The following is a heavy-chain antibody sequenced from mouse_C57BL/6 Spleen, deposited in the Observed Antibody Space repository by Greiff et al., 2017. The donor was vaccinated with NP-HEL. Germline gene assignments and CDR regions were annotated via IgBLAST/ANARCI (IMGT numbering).Heavy chain of an antibody. CDR2: LDPSDSSP. Sequence: VKLQQPGAELVMPGASVKLSCKASGYTFTSYWMHWVKQRPGQGIEWIGELDPSDSSPNSNQKFQGKSTLTVEQSSSTAYMQLSSLTSEDSAVYYCARRGGLRGGYYFDYWGQGTTLTVSS. CDR1: GYTFTSYW. CDR3: ARRGGLRGGYYFDY. J-gene: IGHJ2*01. V-gene: IGHV1-69*01. D-gene: IGHD2-4*01.